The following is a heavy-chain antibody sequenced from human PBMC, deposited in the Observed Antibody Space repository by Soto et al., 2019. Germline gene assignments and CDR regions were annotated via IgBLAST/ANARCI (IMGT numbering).Heavy chain of an antibody. CDR1: GFTFSSYG. V-gene: IGHV3-30*18. J-gene: IGHJ6*02. Sequence: GGSLRLSCAASGFTFSSYGMHWVRQAPGKGLEWVAVISYDGSNKYYADSVKGRFTISRDNSKNTLYLQMNSLRAEDTAVYYCANGSGTKSASYYYYGMDVWGQGTTVTSP. CDR2: ISYDGSNK. D-gene: IGHD1-1*01. CDR3: ANGSGTKSASYYYYGMDV.